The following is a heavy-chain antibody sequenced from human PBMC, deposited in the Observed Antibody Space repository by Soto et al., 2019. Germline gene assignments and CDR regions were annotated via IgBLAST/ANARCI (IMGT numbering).Heavy chain of an antibody. Sequence: GGSLRLSCAASGFTFSRSEMNWVRQAPEKGLEWVSFISISGDSKNYADSVKGRFTISRDNVENSLYLQMSNLRPEDTAVYYCVEDLTGTTGVWGQGTLVTVSS. CDR2: ISISGDSK. CDR1: GFTFSRSE. J-gene: IGHJ4*02. CDR3: VEDLTGTTGV. D-gene: IGHD1-7*01. V-gene: IGHV3-48*03.